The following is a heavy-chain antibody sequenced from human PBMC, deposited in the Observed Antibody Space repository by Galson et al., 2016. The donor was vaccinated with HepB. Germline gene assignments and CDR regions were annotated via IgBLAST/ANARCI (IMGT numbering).Heavy chain of an antibody. Sequence: SLRLSCAASGFTVSSTYTNWVRQAPGKGLEWVSIIYSGGTTYQADSVKGRFTISRDNSNNTLYLQMNSLRHEDTAVYYCAGRGASSSSWYSDYQCGMDVWGQGTTVTVSS. CDR1: GFTVSSTY. CDR2: IYSGGTT. CDR3: AGRGASSSSWYSDYQCGMDV. V-gene: IGHV3-66*01. D-gene: IGHD6-13*01. J-gene: IGHJ6*02.